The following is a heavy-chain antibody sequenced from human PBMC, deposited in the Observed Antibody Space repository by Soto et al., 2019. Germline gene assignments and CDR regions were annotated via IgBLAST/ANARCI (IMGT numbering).Heavy chain of an antibody. Sequence: GESLKISCKGSGYSFTSYWISWVRQTPGKGLEWMGRIDPSDSYTNYSPSFQGHVTISVDKSISTAYLQWSSLKASDTAMYYCARGGIAAAGSRGFDPWGQGTLVTVSS. CDR2: IDPSDSYT. J-gene: IGHJ5*02. D-gene: IGHD6-13*01. CDR3: ARGGIAAAGSRGFDP. V-gene: IGHV5-10-1*01. CDR1: GYSFTSYW.